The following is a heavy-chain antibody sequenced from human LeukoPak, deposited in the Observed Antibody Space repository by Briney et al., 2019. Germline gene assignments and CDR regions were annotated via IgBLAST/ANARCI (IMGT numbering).Heavy chain of an antibody. CDR2: ISGSGYNT. V-gene: IGHV3-23*01. CDR1: GFTFSSYA. J-gene: IGHJ4*02. CDR3: ARDHRLDGFDY. D-gene: IGHD3-9*01. Sequence: PGGSLRLSCAASGFTFSSYAMSWVRQAPGKGLEWVSVISGSGYNTYYADSVKGRFTISRDNAKNSLYLQMNSLRAEDTAVYYCARDHRLDGFDYWGQGTLVTVSS.